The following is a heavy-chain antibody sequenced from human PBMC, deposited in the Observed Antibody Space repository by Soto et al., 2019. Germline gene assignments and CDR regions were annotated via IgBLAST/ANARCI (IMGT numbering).Heavy chain of an antibody. V-gene: IGHV4-31*03. D-gene: IGHD3-22*01. CDR1: GGSISSGGYY. CDR3: AREAYYYDSSGYFSKYFDS. J-gene: IGHJ4*02. CDR2: IYYTGSA. Sequence: KPSETRSLTCTVSGGSISSGGYYWSWIRQHPGKGLEWIGYIYYTGSAYYNPSLKSRLTISVDTSQNQFSLKLSSVTAEDTAVYYCAREAYYYDSSGYFSKYFDSWGQGTLVTVSS.